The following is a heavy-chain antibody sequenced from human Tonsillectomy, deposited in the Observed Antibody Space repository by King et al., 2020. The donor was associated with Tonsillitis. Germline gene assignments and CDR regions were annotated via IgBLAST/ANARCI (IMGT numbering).Heavy chain of an antibody. D-gene: IGHD3-10*01. CDR2: IYYSGST. CDR3: ARDKTTLRRYYYGSGSHRTYGMDV. CDR1: GGSISSGDYY. J-gene: IGHJ6*02. Sequence: VQLQESGPGLVKPSQTLSLTCTVSGGSISSGDYYWSWIRQPPGKGLEWIGYIYYSGSTYYNPSLKSRVTISVDTSKNQFSLKLSSVTAADTAVYYCARDKTTLRRYYYGSGSHRTYGMDVWGQGTTVTVSS. V-gene: IGHV4-30-4*01.